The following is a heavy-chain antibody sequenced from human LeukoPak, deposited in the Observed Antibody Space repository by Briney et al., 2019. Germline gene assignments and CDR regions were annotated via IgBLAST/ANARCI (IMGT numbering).Heavy chain of an antibody. Sequence: SETLSLTCAVYGGSFSGYYWSWIRQPPGKGLEWIGEINHSGSTNYNPSPKSRVTISVDTSKNQFSLKLSSVTAADTAVYYCARRSVVVVAATRNAIDIWGQGTMVTVSS. CDR3: ARRSVVVVAATRNAIDI. V-gene: IGHV4-34*01. CDR2: INHSGST. CDR1: GGSFSGYY. J-gene: IGHJ3*02. D-gene: IGHD2-15*01.